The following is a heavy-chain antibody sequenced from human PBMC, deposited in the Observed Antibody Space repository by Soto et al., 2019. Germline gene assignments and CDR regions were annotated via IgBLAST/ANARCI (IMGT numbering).Heavy chain of an antibody. J-gene: IGHJ6*02. CDR1: GGTFSSYA. CDR3: ARWGPRWLVRDVDYCYCGMDV. V-gene: IGHV1-69*12. D-gene: IGHD6-19*01. Sequence: QVQLVQSGAEVKKPGSSVKVSCKASGGTFSSYAISWVRQAPGQGLEWMGGIIPIFGTANYAQKFQGRVTSSADEYASTAYMEPSSLRSEGTGVYYWARWGPRWLVRDVDYCYCGMDVWGQGTTVTVSS. CDR2: IIPIFGTA.